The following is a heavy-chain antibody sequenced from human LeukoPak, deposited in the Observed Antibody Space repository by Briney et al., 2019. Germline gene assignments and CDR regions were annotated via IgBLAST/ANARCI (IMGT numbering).Heavy chain of an antibody. J-gene: IGHJ3*02. Sequence: PSETLSLTCTVSGGSISSSSYYWGWIRQPPGKGLEWIGSIYYSGSTYYNPSLKSRVTISVDTSKNQFSLKLSSVTAADTAVYYCARVVPPIMSFDIWGQGTMVTVSS. CDR2: IYYSGST. CDR1: GGSISSSSYY. D-gene: IGHD1-14*01. V-gene: IGHV4-39*07. CDR3: ARVVPPIMSFDI.